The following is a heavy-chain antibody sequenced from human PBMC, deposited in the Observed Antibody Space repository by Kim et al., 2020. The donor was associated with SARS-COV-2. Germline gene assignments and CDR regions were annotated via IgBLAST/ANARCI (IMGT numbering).Heavy chain of an antibody. V-gene: IGHV3-33*06. D-gene: IGHD3-16*02. J-gene: IGHJ4*02. Sequence: YYAGPVKGRCTNSKDNSKHRMYLLMNSLIAEDKAVYYCAKVRLLLSTHMDCWGQGTLVTVSS. CDR3: AKVRLLLSTHMDC.